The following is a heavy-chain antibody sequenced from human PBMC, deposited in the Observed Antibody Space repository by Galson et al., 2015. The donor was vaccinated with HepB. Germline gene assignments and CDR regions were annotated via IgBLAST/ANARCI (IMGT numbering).Heavy chain of an antibody. Sequence: SLRLSCAVSGFTVSSNFMSWVRQAPGKGLEWVSALHSGGSTYYADSVKGRFTISRDNSKNTLYLQMNSLRAEDTAVYYCANRGYYYGSGSYYDYWGQGTLVTVSS. J-gene: IGHJ4*02. V-gene: IGHV3-53*01. CDR3: ANRGYYYGSGSYYDY. CDR2: LHSGGST. CDR1: GFTVSSNF. D-gene: IGHD3-10*01.